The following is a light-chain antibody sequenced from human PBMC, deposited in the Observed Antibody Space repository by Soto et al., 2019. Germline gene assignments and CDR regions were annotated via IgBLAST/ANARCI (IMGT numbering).Light chain of an antibody. V-gene: IGLV2-14*01. J-gene: IGLJ2*01. CDR2: EVS. CDR1: SSDVGGYNY. Sequence: QSALTQPASVSGSPGQSITISCTGTSSDVGGYNYVSWYQQHPGKAPKLMIYEVSNRPPGVSNRFSGSKSGNTASLTISGLQAEDEANYYCNSYTTSSTLVFGGGTKVTVL. CDR3: NSYTTSSTLV.